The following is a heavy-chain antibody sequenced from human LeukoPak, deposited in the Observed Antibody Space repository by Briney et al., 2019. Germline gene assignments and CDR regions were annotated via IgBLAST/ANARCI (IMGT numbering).Heavy chain of an antibody. CDR2: IYHSGST. CDR3: ASAKWLLGAFDI. J-gene: IGHJ3*02. Sequence: SETLSLTCAVSGYSISSGYYWGWIRQPPGKGLEWIGSIYHSGSTYYNPSLKSRVTISVDTSKNQFSLKLSSVTAADTAVCYCASAKWLLGAFDIWGQGTMVTVSS. CDR1: GYSISSGYY. V-gene: IGHV4-38-2*01. D-gene: IGHD3-22*01.